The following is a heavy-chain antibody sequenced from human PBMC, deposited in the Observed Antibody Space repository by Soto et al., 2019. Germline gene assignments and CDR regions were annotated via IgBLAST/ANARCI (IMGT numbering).Heavy chain of an antibody. CDR3: AHRLGGSSWNDGFFDF. CDR1: GFSLTKSPVG. V-gene: IGHV2-5*02. CDR2: IYWDDDK. J-gene: IGHJ4*02. Sequence: QITLKESGPTLVEPTEALALTCSFSGFSLTKSPVGVGWFRQPPGKALEWLAVIYWDDDKRYNPSLKARITMTKDTFRNQVALTLTDMEPEDTATYFCAHRLGGSSWNDGFFDFWGQGLQVTVS. D-gene: IGHD1-1*01.